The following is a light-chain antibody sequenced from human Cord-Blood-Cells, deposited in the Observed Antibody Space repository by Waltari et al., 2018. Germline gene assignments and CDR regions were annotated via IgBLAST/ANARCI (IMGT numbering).Light chain of an antibody. Sequence: HQLTKQPSVSVSPRQTATITCSGVHLGAKIACWYQQKPGRSPVLIIYQDSKRPSGIPERFSGSNSGNTATLTISGTQAMDEADYYCQAWDSSTVVFGGGTKLTVL. CDR1: HLGAKI. CDR2: QDS. V-gene: IGLV3-1*01. J-gene: IGLJ2*01. CDR3: QAWDSSTVV.